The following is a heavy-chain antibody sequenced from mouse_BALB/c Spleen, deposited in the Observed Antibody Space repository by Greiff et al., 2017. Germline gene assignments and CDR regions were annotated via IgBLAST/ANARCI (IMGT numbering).Heavy chain of an antibody. CDR2: IWSGGST. Sequence: VQLQQSGPGLVQPSQSLSITCTVSGFSLTSYGVHWVRQSPGKGLEWLGVIWSGGSTDYNAAFISRLSISKDNSKSQVFFKMNSLQANDTAIYYCARNYYRYDYYAMDYWGQGTSVTVSS. CDR3: ARNYYRYDYYAMDY. V-gene: IGHV2-2*02. J-gene: IGHJ4*01. CDR1: GFSLTSYG. D-gene: IGHD2-14*01.